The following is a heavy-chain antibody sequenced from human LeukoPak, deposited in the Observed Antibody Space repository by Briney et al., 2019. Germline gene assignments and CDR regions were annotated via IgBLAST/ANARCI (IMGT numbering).Heavy chain of an antibody. CDR2: IIPIFGTA. Sequence: SVKVSCKASGGTFSSYAISWVRQAPGQGLEWMGGIIPIFGTANYAQKFQGRVTITADKSTSTAYMELRSLRSDDTAVYYCARFGLGKHIEVAGIPFDIWGQGTMVTVSS. V-gene: IGHV1-69*06. D-gene: IGHD6-19*01. J-gene: IGHJ3*02. CDR1: GGTFSSYA. CDR3: ARFGLGKHIEVAGIPFDI.